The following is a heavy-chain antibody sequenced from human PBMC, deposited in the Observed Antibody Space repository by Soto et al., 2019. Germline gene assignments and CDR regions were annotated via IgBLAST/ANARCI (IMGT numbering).Heavy chain of an antibody. CDR3: AKPGRRCGGGTCQSWTNWFDP. V-gene: IGHV4-59*08. D-gene: IGHD2-15*01. Sequence: SETLSLTCTVSGGSISSYYWTWIRQPPGKGLEWIGYIYYSGSTNYNPSLKSRVTISVATSKTQFSLQLHSLKVEDTAKYYCAKPGRRCGGGTCQSWTNWFDPWGQGTLVTVSS. CDR1: GGSISSYY. CDR2: IYYSGST. J-gene: IGHJ5*02.